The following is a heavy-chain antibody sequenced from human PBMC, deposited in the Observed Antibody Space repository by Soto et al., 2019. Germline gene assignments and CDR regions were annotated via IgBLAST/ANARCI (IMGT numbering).Heavy chain of an antibody. CDR2: IYHSGST. Sequence: SETLSLTCAVSGGSISSGGYSWSWIRQPPGKGLEWIGYIYHSGSTYYNPSLKSRVTISVDRSKNQFSLKLSSVTAADTAVYYCARAIAAAGTDYYYYGMDVWGQGTTVTVSS. CDR1: GGSISSGGYS. CDR3: ARAIAAAGTDYYYYGMDV. J-gene: IGHJ6*02. V-gene: IGHV4-30-2*01. D-gene: IGHD6-13*01.